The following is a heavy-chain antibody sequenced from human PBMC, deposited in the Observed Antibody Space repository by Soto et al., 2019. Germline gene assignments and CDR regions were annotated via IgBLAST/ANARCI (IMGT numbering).Heavy chain of an antibody. CDR1: GGSISSGGYY. J-gene: IGHJ5*02. D-gene: IGHD3-22*01. Sequence: SETLSLTCTVSGGSISSGGYYWSWIRQHPGKGLEWIGYIYYSGSTYYNPSLKSRVTISVDTSKNQFSLKLSSVTAADTAVYYCARASLLDYYDSSGRYNWFDPWGQGTLVTV. CDR3: ARASLLDYYDSSGRYNWFDP. CDR2: IYYSGST. V-gene: IGHV4-31*03.